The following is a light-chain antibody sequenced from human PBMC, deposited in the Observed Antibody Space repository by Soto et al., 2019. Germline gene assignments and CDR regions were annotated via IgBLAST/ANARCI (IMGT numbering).Light chain of an antibody. CDR1: QVISSC. CDR3: QQPNSFPHT. Sequence: DIQMTQSPASVPASVGDRVTITCRASQVISSCLSWYQQKPGQAPKLLIYGASSLQSGVPSRFSGSGSGTDFTLTLSSLQPDDFSTYYFQQPNSFPHTFGQGHNLDIK. V-gene: IGKV1-12*01. CDR2: GAS. J-gene: IGKJ2*01.